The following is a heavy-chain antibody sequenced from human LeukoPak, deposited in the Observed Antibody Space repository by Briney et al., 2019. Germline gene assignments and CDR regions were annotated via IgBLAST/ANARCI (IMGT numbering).Heavy chain of an antibody. V-gene: IGHV3-23*01. Sequence: GGSLRLSCAASGFTFTGYARSWVRQAPGKGLEWVSAISGSGGSTYYADSVKGRFTISRDNSKNLYLQMNSLRAEDTAVYYCAKDWDYWGQGTLVTVSS. CDR2: ISGSGGST. J-gene: IGHJ4*02. CDR3: AKDWDY. CDR1: GFTFTGYA.